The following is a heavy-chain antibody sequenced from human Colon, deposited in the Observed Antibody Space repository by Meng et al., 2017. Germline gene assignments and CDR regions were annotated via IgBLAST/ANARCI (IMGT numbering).Heavy chain of an antibody. V-gene: IGHV1-69*04. Sequence: QAQLVQSGPEVKNPGASGKVSCKASGGSFSNNVTHWVRQAPGQGLEWMGRFIPILNRADSAQKFHGRVTFSVDTSTHTAYMELGGLTSEDTAFYYCASTTLTTGGLDNWGQGTLVTVSS. CDR2: FIPILNRA. D-gene: IGHD4-11*01. CDR1: GGSFSNNV. CDR3: ASTTLTTGGLDN. J-gene: IGHJ4*02.